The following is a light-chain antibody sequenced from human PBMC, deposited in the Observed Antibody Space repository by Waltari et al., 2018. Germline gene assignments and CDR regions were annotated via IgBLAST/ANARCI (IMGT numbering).Light chain of an antibody. CDR2: QGT. CDR1: ILTKQN. V-gene: IGLV3-25*03. J-gene: IGLJ3*02. CDR3: QSADSYGASWV. Sequence: SYELTQPPSVSVSPGQTARTPCSGDILTKQNAYWYQQKPGQAPVLVIYQGTERPSGIPERFSGSRSVTVVTLTISGVQAEDEADYYCQSADSYGASWVFGGGTKLTVL.